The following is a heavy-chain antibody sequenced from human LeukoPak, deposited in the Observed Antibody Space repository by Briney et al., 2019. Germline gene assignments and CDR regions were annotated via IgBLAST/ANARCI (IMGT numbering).Heavy chain of an antibody. CDR2: IYSTGDT. CDR1: SGSIRSYL. Sequence: SGTLSLTCTVSSGSIRSYLWAWIRQPAGKTLEWIGRIYSTGDTDYNPSLKSRVTMSVDTSKNQFSLNLRSVTTADTAFYYCARNGYTKSWTHLDYWGQGILVSVSS. V-gene: IGHV4-4*07. CDR3: ARNGYTKSWTHLDY. D-gene: IGHD3/OR15-3a*01. J-gene: IGHJ4*02.